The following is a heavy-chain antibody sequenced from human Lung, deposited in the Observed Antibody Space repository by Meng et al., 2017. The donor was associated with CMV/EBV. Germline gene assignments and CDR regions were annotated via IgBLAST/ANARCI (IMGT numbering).Heavy chain of an antibody. D-gene: IGHD2-2*01. CDR3: ARDLQTFCGSRGCYDGFPH. CDR2: ISGSGQDT. V-gene: IGHV3-21*01. Sequence: GGSLRLSCAASGFTFMPYNMNWVRQAPGKGLEGVSSISGSGQDTYYADPLSGRFTFSRDNRRKALYLQMDALRVEDTAVYYSARDLQTFCGSRGCYDGFPHWGQGTXVTVYS. CDR1: GFTFMPYN. J-gene: IGHJ4*02.